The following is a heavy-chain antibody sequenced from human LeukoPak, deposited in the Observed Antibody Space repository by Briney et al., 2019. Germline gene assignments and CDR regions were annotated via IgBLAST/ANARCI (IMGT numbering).Heavy chain of an antibody. V-gene: IGHV3-23*01. Sequence: PGGSLRLSCAASGFTFSSYAMSWVRQAPGKGLEWVSAISGSGGSTYYADSVKGRFTISRDNSKNTLYLQMNSLRAEDTAVYYCAKCSARAVVLQYFQHWGQGTLVTVSS. D-gene: IGHD2-15*01. CDR1: GFTFSSYA. CDR2: ISGSGGST. J-gene: IGHJ1*01. CDR3: AKCSARAVVLQYFQH.